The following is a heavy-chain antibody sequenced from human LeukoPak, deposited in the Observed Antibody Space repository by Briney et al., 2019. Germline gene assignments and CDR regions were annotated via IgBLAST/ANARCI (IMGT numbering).Heavy chain of an antibody. V-gene: IGHV3-43*02. CDR3: AKDQETGSYFAFDI. J-gene: IGHJ3*02. CDR2: ISGDGGST. CDR1: GFTFDDYA. Sequence: GGSLRLSCAASGFTFDDYAMHWVRQAPGKGLEWVSLISGDGGSTYYADSVKGRFTISRDNSKSSLYLQMNSLRTEDTALYYCAKDQETGSYFAFDIWGQGTMVTVSS. D-gene: IGHD1-26*01.